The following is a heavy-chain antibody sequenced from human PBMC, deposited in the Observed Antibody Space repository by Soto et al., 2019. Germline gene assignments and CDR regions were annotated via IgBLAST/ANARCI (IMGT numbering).Heavy chain of an antibody. V-gene: IGHV1-2*02. Sequence: GASVKVSCKASGYTFTGYYMHWVRQAPGQGLEWMGWINPNSGGTNYAQKFQGRVTMTRDTSISTAYMELSRLRSDDTAAYYCARTGDFGVVDALDVWGQGTTVTVSS. CDR2: INPNSGGT. CDR3: ARTGDFGVVDALDV. D-gene: IGHD3-3*01. J-gene: IGHJ6*02. CDR1: GYTFTGYY.